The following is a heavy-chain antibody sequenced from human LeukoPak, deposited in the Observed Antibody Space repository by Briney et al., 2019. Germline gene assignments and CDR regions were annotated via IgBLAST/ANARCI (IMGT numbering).Heavy chain of an antibody. J-gene: IGHJ4*02. V-gene: IGHV3-21*01. CDR1: GFTFRSYS. Sequence: GGSLRLSCAASGFTFRSYSLNWVRQAPGKGLEWVSSISSSSSYIYYADSVKSRFTISRDNAENSLYLQMNSLRAEDTAVYHCARGDVLGYCTNGVCRPFDYWGQGTLVTVSS. CDR3: ARGDVLGYCTNGVCRPFDY. CDR2: ISSSSSYI. D-gene: IGHD2-8*01.